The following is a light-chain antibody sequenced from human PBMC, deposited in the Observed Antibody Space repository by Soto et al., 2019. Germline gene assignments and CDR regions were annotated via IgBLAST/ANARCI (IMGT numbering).Light chain of an antibody. CDR1: QSISSW. CDR2: DAS. CDR3: QQYNSYSLT. V-gene: IGKV1-5*01. J-gene: IGKJ4*01. Sequence: DIQMTQSPSTLSASVGARVPITCRASQSISSWLAWYQQKPGKAPKLLIYDASSLESGVPSRFSGSGSGTEFTLTISSLQPDDFATYYCQQYNSYSLTFGGGTKVDIK.